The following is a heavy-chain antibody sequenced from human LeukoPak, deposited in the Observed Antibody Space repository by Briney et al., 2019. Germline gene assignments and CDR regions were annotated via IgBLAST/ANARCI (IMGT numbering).Heavy chain of an antibody. V-gene: IGHV3-30-3*01. CDR1: GFTLSSYT. CDR3: AREISTGWPDY. CDR2: KSYDGVNT. D-gene: IGHD6-19*01. Sequence: GGSLRLSCAASGFTLSSYTMHWLRQAPGKGLEWVAVKSYDGVNTFYADSVKGRFTISRDHSQNTLYLQMNSLRTEDTAVYYCAREISTGWPDYWGQGTLVTVSS. J-gene: IGHJ4*02.